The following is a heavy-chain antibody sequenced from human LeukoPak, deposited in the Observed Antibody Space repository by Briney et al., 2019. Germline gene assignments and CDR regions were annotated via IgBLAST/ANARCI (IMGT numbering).Heavy chain of an antibody. V-gene: IGHV1-18*01. CDR1: GYTFTTYG. CDR2: ITAKKGKT. D-gene: IGHD6-19*01. J-gene: IGHJ4*02. CDR3: ARDWLTSGWYEFDY. Sequence: ASVIISCKTSGYTFTTYGISWVRQAPGQGLEWVGWITAKKGKTDYAQKFQDRVTMTTDTSTSTAYMELRSLRSDDTAVYYCARDWLTSGWYEFDYWGQGTLVTVSS.